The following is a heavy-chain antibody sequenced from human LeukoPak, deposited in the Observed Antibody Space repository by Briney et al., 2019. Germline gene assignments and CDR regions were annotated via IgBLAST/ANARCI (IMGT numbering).Heavy chain of an antibody. V-gene: IGHV5-51*01. CDR1: GYSFTSYW. CDR3: ARVVGASKPLRAFDI. J-gene: IGHJ3*02. D-gene: IGHD1-26*01. Sequence: GESLKISGKGSGYSFTSYWIGWVRQMPGKGLEWMGLIYPGDSDTRYSPSFQGQVTISADKSISTAHLQWSSLKASDSAMYYCARVVGASKPLRAFDIWGQGTMVTVSS. CDR2: IYPGDSDT.